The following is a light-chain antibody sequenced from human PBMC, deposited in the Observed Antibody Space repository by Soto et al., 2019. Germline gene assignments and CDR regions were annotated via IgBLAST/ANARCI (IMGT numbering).Light chain of an antibody. Sequence: QSALTQPASVSGSPGQSITISCTGTSSDVGGYNYVSWYQQHPARAPKLMIYDVSDRPSGVSNRFSGSKSGNTASLTISGPRVGGGADFYSSTKTSRTTLWVLGGGTKL. J-gene: IGLJ3*02. CDR2: DVS. CDR3: STKTSRTTLWV. V-gene: IGLV2-14*01. CDR1: SSDVGGYNY.